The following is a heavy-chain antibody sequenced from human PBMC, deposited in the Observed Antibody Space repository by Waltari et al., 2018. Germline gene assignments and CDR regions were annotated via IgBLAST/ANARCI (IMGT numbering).Heavy chain of an antibody. V-gene: IGHV1-8*01. CDR2: VNPNSGNT. Sequence: GQGLEWVGWVNPNSGNTGYAQKFQDRVIMTSDTSMTTVYMELSSLTSVDTAVYYCARGAVPGKGANWFDPWGQGTLVIVSS. CDR3: ARGAVPGKGANWFDP. D-gene: IGHD2-2*01. J-gene: IGHJ5*02.